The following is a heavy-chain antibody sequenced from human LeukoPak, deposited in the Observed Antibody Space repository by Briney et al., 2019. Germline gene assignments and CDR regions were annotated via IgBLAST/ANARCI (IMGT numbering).Heavy chain of an antibody. CDR1: GGSISSYY. V-gene: IGHV4-4*07. D-gene: IGHD6-6*01. J-gene: IGHJ4*02. Sequence: SETLSLTCTVSGGSISSYYWNWVRQPAGKGLEWIGRISTTGSTNYNPSLKSRLTMSVDTSKNQFSLRLSSVSAANTAVYYCAREYSSSSGRTFDYWGQGTLVTVSS. CDR2: ISTTGST. CDR3: AREYSSSSGRTFDY.